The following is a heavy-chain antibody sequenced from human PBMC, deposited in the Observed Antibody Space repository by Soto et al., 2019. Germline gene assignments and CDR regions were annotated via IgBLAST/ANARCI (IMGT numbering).Heavy chain of an antibody. D-gene: IGHD3-9*01. CDR1: GGSFSGYY. V-gene: IGHV4-34*01. Sequence: QVQLQQWGAGLLKPSETLSLTCAVYGGSFSGYYWSWIRQPPGKGLEWIGEINHSGSTNYNPSLKSRVTISVDTSKNQFSLKLSSVTAADTAVYYCARGLSDYDILTGYWYYYYYYGMDVWGQGTTVTVSS. CDR2: INHSGST. CDR3: ARGLSDYDILTGYWYYYYYYGMDV. J-gene: IGHJ6*02.